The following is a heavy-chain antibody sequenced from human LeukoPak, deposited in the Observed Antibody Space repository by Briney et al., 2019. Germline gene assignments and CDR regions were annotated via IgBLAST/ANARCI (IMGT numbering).Heavy chain of an antibody. CDR1: GGSISSYY. V-gene: IGHV4-59*01. J-gene: IGHJ5*02. D-gene: IGHD6-13*01. CDR3: ARDSSSWPYTWFDP. CDR2: IYYSGST. Sequence: SETLSLTCTVSGGSISSYYWSWIRQPPGKGLEWIGYIYYSGSTHYNPSLKSRVTISRDTSKNQFSLKLSSMTAADTAVYYCARDSSSWPYTWFDPWGQGTLVTVSS.